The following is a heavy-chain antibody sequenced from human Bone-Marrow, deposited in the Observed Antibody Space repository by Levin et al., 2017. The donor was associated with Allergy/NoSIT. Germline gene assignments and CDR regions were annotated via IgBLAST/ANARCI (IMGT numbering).Heavy chain of an antibody. CDR1: GFTFSSLG. V-gene: IGHV3-33*01. J-gene: IGHJ4*02. Sequence: GESLKISCAASGFTFSSLGMHWVRQAPGKGLEWVALIWYDGSKKYYGDSVKGRFTISRDNSENMLYLQMNSLRADDTAVYYCARPLVDCTQTSCQPYDWGQGTLVTVSS. D-gene: IGHD2-2*01. CDR2: IWYDGSKK. CDR3: ARPLVDCTQTSCQPYD.